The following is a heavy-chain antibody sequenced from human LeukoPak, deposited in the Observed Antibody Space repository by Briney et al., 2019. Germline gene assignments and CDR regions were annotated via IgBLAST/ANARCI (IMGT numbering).Heavy chain of an antibody. Sequence: SRTLSLTCTVSGGSISSHYWSWIRQPPGKGLEWIGYVFYSGSTNYNPSLKSRVSISVDTSKKQLSLKLSSVPAADTAVYYCARVVPKQQLVDAFDIWGQGTMVTVSS. CDR2: VFYSGST. CDR3: ARVVPKQQLVDAFDI. CDR1: GGSISSHY. J-gene: IGHJ3*02. V-gene: IGHV4-59*11. D-gene: IGHD6-13*01.